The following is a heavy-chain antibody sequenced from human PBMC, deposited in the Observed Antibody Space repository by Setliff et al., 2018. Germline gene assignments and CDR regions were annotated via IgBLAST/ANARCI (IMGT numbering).Heavy chain of an antibody. J-gene: IGHJ3*02. D-gene: IGHD6-13*01. Sequence: GASVKVSCKASGYTFTSHYMHWVRQAPGQGLEWMGWINPNSGGTNYAQKFQGRVTMTRDTSISTAYMELSRLRSDDTAVYYCARGGGSSSWYDAFDIWGQGTMVTVSS. CDR3: ARGGGSSSWYDAFDI. V-gene: IGHV1-2*02. CDR1: GYTFTSHY. CDR2: INPNSGGT.